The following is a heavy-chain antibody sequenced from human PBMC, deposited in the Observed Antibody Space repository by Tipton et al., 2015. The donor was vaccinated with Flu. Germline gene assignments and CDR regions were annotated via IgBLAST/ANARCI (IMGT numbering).Heavy chain of an antibody. Sequence: TLSLTCAVYGGSFSGYYWSWIRQPPGKGLEWMGEINHSGSTNYNPSLKSRVTISVDTSKNQFSLKLSSVTAADTAVYYCARGPESIVGATGGWFDPWGQGTLVTVSS. D-gene: IGHD1-26*01. V-gene: IGHV4-34*01. CDR1: GGSFSGYY. CDR2: INHSGST. J-gene: IGHJ5*02. CDR3: ARGPESIVGATGGWFDP.